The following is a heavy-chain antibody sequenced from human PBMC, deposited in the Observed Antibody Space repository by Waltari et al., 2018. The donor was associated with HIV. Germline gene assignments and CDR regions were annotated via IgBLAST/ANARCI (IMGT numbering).Heavy chain of an antibody. V-gene: IGHV4-59*01. CDR2: IYYSVRT. CDR1: GGSISSYY. Sequence: QVQLQESGPGLVKPSETLSLTCTVSGGSISSYYWSWIRQPPGKGLEWIGYIYYSVRTNPNPSLKSRVTISVDPSKNQFSLKLSSLTAADTAVYYCARAHTAMVEGYYYYYYGMDVWGQGTTVTVSS. D-gene: IGHD5-18*01. CDR3: ARAHTAMVEGYYYYYYGMDV. J-gene: IGHJ6*02.